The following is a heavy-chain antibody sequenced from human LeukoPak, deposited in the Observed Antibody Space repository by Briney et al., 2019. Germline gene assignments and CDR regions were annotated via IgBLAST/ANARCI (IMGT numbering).Heavy chain of an antibody. CDR2: IYHSGST. CDR3: AEYTAIHYGMDV. D-gene: IGHD5-18*01. CDR1: GGSISSGGYY. Sequence: SETLSLTCTVSGGSISSGGYYWSWIRQPPGKGLEWIGYIYHSGSTYYNPSLKSRVTISVDRSKNQFSLRLSSVTAADTAVYCCAEYTAIHYGMDVWGQGTTVTVSS. J-gene: IGHJ6*02. V-gene: IGHV4-30-2*01.